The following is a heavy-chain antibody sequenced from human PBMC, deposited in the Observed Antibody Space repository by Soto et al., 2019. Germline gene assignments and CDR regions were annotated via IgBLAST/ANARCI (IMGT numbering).Heavy chain of an antibody. D-gene: IGHD6-6*01. CDR2: IYPGDSDT. Sequence: PGESLKISCKGSGYSFTSYWIGWVRQMPGKGLEWMGIIYPGDSDTRYSPSFQGQVTISADKSISTAYLQWSSLKASDTAMYYCARQRDSSSFRDYYYYYGMDVWGQGPTVTVSS. J-gene: IGHJ6*02. V-gene: IGHV5-51*01. CDR1: GYSFTSYW. CDR3: ARQRDSSSFRDYYYYYGMDV.